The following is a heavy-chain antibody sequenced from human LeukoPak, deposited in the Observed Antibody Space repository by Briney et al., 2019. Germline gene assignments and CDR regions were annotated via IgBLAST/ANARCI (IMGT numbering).Heavy chain of an antibody. Sequence: GESLKISCKGSGYSFTSYWIGWVRQMPGKGLELMGVVYPGDSDTRYSPSFQGQVTISADKSISTAYLQWSSLKASDTAMYYCARGSRLIYTWFDPWGQGTLVTVSS. J-gene: IGHJ5*02. CDR1: GYSFTSYW. V-gene: IGHV5-51*01. CDR3: ARGSRLIYTWFDP. D-gene: IGHD3-22*01. CDR2: VYPGDSDT.